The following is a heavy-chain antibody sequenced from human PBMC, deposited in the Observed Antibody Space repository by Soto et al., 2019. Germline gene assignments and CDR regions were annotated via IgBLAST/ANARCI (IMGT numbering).Heavy chain of an antibody. J-gene: IGHJ2*01. V-gene: IGHV3-7*01. CDR2: IKQDGSTR. D-gene: IGHD4-17*01. Sequence: EVQLVESGGGLVQPGGSLRLSCAASGFTFSKYWVSWVRQAPGKGLEWLADIKQDGSTRYFLDSVKGRFTISRDNAENSLSLQMNSLRAEDTAVYYCARDSDDYVDYGWYFDLWGRGTLVTISS. CDR1: GFTFSKYW. CDR3: ARDSDDYVDYGWYFDL.